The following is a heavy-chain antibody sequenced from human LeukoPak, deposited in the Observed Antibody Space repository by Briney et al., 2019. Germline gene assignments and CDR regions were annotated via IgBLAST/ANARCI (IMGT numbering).Heavy chain of an antibody. V-gene: IGHV4-59*01. CDR2: IYYSGST. J-gene: IGHJ3*02. CDR3: ASQGIPGDAFDI. CDR1: GGSISSYY. D-gene: IGHD3-10*01. Sequence: SETLSLTCTVSGGSISSYYWSWIRQPPGKGLEWIGYIYYSGSTNYNPSLKSRVTISVDTSKNQFSLKLSSVTAAATAVYYCASQGIPGDAFDIWGQGTMVTVSS.